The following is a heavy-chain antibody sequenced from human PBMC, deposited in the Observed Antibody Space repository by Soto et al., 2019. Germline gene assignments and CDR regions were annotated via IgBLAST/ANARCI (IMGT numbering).Heavy chain of an antibody. CDR3: ARDRGPNTPDY. V-gene: IGHV3-7*01. J-gene: IGHJ4*02. CDR1: GFTFSNYW. Sequence: EVQVVESGGGLVQPGGSLRLSCAVSGFTFSNYWMTWVRQAQGKGLEWVAYMNQDGSQIYYVDSLRGRFTISRDNAKNSLYLQMNSLRVDDTAVYYCARDRGPNTPDYWGQGTLVTVSS. CDR2: MNQDGSQI. D-gene: IGHD2-2*02.